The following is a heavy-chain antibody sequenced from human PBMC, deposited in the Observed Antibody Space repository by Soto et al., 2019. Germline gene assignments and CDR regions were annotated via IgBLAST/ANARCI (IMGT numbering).Heavy chain of an antibody. CDR1: GFTFGDYA. Sequence: PGGSLRLSCTASGFTFGDYAMSWFRQAPGKGLEWVGFIRSKAYGGTTEYAASVKGRFTISRDDSKSIAYLQMNSLKTEDTAVYYCTVLRGNYDYIWGRFNWGQGTLVTVSS. CDR2: IRSKAYGGTT. V-gene: IGHV3-49*03. D-gene: IGHD3-16*01. CDR3: TVLRGNYDYIWGRFN. J-gene: IGHJ4*02.